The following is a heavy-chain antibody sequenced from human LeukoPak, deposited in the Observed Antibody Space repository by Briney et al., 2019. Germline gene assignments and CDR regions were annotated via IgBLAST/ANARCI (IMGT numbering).Heavy chain of an antibody. CDR1: GYVFNAFF. Sequence: ASVKVSCKASGYVFNAFFVHWVRQAPGQGLEWMGRINPRNGGTDYALKFRGRVTMTRDTSISTAYIELSRLRSDDTAMYYCWTEGTSGIWGQGTRVTVSS. V-gene: IGHV1-2*02. D-gene: IGHD2-2*01. CDR3: WTEGTSGI. J-gene: IGHJ3*02. CDR2: INPRNGGT.